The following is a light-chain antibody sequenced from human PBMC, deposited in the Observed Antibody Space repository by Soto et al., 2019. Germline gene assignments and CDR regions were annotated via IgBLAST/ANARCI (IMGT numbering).Light chain of an antibody. CDR1: QSVSSNH. J-gene: IGKJ2*01. V-gene: IGKV3-20*01. CDR3: QQYGSSPYT. CDR2: GAS. Sequence: EIVLTQSPGTLSLSPGVRATLSCRASQSVSSNHLAWYQQKPGQPPRLVFYGASRRANGIPDRFSGSGSGTDFTLTVSRLEPEDFAVYYCQQYGSSPYTFGQGTKLEMK.